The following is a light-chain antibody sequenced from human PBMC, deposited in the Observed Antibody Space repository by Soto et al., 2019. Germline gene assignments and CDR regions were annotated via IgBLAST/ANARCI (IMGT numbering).Light chain of an antibody. CDR2: GDT. V-gene: IGLV1-40*01. J-gene: IGLJ1*01. CDR1: SSYLGAGYE. CDR3: QSYDSSLSGFYV. Sequence: QSVLTQPPSVSGAPGQTVTISCTGSSSYLGAGYEVHWYQQLPGTAPKVLIYGDTNRPSGVPDRFSASKSGPSASLAITGLQAEDEADYYCQSYDSSLSGFYVFGTGTKLTVL.